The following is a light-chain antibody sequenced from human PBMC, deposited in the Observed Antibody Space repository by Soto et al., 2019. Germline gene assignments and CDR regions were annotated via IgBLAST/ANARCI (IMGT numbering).Light chain of an antibody. J-gene: IGLJ1*01. V-gene: IGLV2-8*01. CDR2: AVV. CDR1: KNDIDVYDF. CDR3: KSYACSNTYF. Sequence: QSDLTQPPSASGAPGQSITISCTGTKNDIDVYDFVSWYQHHPGKAPRLIIYAVVQRPSGVPDRFSGSKSGNTASLTVSGLQAADEADYFCKSYACSNTYFFGSGTKLTGL.